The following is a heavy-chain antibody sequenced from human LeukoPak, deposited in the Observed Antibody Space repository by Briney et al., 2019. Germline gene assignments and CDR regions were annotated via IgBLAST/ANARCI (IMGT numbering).Heavy chain of an antibody. V-gene: IGHV3-23*01. CDR1: GFTFSSCA. J-gene: IGHJ4*02. Sequence: GGSLRLSCAASGFTFSSCAMSWVRQAPGKGLEWVSAISGSGGSTYYADSVKGRFTISRDNSKNTLYLQMNSLRAEDTAVYYCATQEGDTAMVNWGQGTLVTVSS. CDR3: ATQEGDTAMVN. D-gene: IGHD5-18*01. CDR2: ISGSGGST.